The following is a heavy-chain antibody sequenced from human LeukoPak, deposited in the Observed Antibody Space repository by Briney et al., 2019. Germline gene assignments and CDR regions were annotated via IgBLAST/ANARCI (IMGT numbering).Heavy chain of an antibody. V-gene: IGHV3-7*01. CDR2: IKQDRSEK. CDR3: ARKITGNYYNDY. J-gene: IGHJ4*02. Sequence: GGSLRLSCAASGFTFSSYGMHWVRQAPGKGLEWVANIKQDRSEKYYVDSVKGRFTISRDNAKNSLYLQMNSLRAEDTAVYYCARKITGNYYNDYWGQGTLVTVSS. CDR1: GFTFSSYG. D-gene: IGHD1-7*01.